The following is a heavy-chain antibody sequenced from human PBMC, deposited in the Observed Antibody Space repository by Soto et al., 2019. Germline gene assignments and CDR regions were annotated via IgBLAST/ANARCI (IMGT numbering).Heavy chain of an antibody. CDR1: GGTFSSYA. Sequence: SVKVSCKASGGTFSSYAISWVRQAPGQGLEWMGGITPIFGTANYAQKFQGRVTITADESTSTAYMELSSLRSEDTAVYYCASRPYSYGPFDYWGQGXLVTVYS. J-gene: IGHJ4*02. D-gene: IGHD5-18*01. V-gene: IGHV1-69*13. CDR2: ITPIFGTA. CDR3: ASRPYSYGPFDY.